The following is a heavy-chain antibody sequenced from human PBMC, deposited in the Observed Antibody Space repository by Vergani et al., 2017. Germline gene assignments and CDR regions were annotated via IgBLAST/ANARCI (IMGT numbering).Heavy chain of an antibody. J-gene: IGHJ4*02. CDR1: GFTFRSYS. CDR2: ISSSSSYI. CDR3: ARRGSIYYGSGSYFFDY. V-gene: IGHV3-21*05. Sequence: EVQLVESGGGLVQPGGSLRLSCAASGFTFRSYSMNWVRQAPGKGLEWVSYISSSSSYIYYADSVKGRFTIPRDNAKNSLYLQMNSLRAEDTAVYYCARRGSIYYGSGSYFFDYWGQGTLVTVSS. D-gene: IGHD3-10*01.